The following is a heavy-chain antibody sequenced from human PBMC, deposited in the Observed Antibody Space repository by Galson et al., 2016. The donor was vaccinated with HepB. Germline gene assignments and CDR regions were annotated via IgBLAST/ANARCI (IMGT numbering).Heavy chain of an antibody. J-gene: IGHJ4*02. CDR3: AKGSNGWTKFIDF. Sequence: SLRLSCAASGFTFTNYAMSWVRQAPGKGLEWVSGITGSDGSTRYADSVKGRFIISRDNSKNTLYLQRDSLRAEDTAVYYCAKGSNGWTKFIDFWGQGTLVTVSS. V-gene: IGHV3-23*01. D-gene: IGHD6-19*01. CDR2: ITGSDGST. CDR1: GFTFTNYA.